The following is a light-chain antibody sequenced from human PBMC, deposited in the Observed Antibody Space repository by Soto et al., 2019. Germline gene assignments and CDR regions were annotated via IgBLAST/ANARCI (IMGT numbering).Light chain of an antibody. J-gene: IGKJ5*01. V-gene: IGKV3-15*01. CDR2: GAS. CDR1: QTISSN. Sequence: VLTQSPGTLSFSPGERASLSCRASQTISSNSLAWYQQKPGQAPSLLFYGASTRATGIPARFSGSGSGTEFTLTISSLQSEHFAVYYCQQYNNWPITFGQGTRLEIK. CDR3: QQYNNWPIT.